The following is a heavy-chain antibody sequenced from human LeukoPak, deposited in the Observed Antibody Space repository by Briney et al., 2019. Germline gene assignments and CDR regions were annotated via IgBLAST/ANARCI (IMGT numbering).Heavy chain of an antibody. V-gene: IGHV3-23*01. CDR3: AKAPSGYCSSTSCYPFDY. Sequence: GGSLRLSCAASGFTFSSYSMNWVRQAPGKGLEWVSAISGSGGSTYYADSVKGRFTISRDNSKNTLYLQMNSLRAEDTAVYYCAKAPSGYCSSTSCYPFDYWGQGTLVTVSS. D-gene: IGHD2-2*01. CDR2: ISGSGGST. CDR1: GFTFSSYS. J-gene: IGHJ4*02.